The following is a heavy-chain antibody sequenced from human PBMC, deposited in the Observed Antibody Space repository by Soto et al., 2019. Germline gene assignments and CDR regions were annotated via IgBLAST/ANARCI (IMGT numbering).Heavy chain of an antibody. Sequence: QVHLVQSGAEVKKPGASVKVSCKASGYTFTVRYMHWVRQAPGQGLEWMGWINPNSGGTNYARKFQGRVTITRDTANSPAYMELSRLTFDDTALYYCARADRSSFISHFGSWGQGTLVTVSS. V-gene: IGHV1-2*02. CDR1: GYTFTVRY. CDR3: ARADRSSFISHFGS. D-gene: IGHD3-22*01. J-gene: IGHJ4*02. CDR2: INPNSGGT.